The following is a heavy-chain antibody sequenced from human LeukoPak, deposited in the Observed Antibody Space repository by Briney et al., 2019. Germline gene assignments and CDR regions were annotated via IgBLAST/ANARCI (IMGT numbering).Heavy chain of an antibody. V-gene: IGHV1-2*02. J-gene: IGHJ4*02. CDR2: INPNSGGT. CDR3: ARDPLNSYYDYVWGSCRSYYFDY. D-gene: IGHD3-16*02. Sequence: ASVKVSCKASGYTFTGYYMHWVRQAPGQGLEWMGWINPNSGGTNYAQKFQGRVTMTRDTSISTAYMELSRLRSDDTAVYYCARDPLNSYYDYVWGSCRSYYFDYWGQGTLVTVSS. CDR1: GYTFTGYY.